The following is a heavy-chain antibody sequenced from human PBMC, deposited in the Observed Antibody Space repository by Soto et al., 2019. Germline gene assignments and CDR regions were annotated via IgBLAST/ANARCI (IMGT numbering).Heavy chain of an antibody. CDR2: ISASDGET. J-gene: IGHJ4*02. Sequence: QVQLVQSGAEVTKPGASVKVSCKASGYPFTSYGVSWVRQAPGQGLEWIGWISASDGETHSAQKFQGRVTMTTATSTTTAYLDLRSLTSDDTAVYYCVRDPRWQQLEFDFWGQGTLVTVSS. V-gene: IGHV1-18*01. CDR1: GYPFTSYG. D-gene: IGHD1-1*01. CDR3: VRDPRWQQLEFDF.